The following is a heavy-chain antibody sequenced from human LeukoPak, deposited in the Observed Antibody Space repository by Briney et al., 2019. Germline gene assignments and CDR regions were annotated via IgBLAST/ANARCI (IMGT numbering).Heavy chain of an antibody. J-gene: IGHJ3*01. CDR3: VTDLPYGIAVASSF. D-gene: IGHD6-19*01. CDR2: FDPEDGET. Sequence: AASVKVFCKVSGYTLTELSMHWVRQAPGKGLEGMGGFDPEDGETIYAQKFQGRVTMTEDTSTDTGYIELSSLRSEDTAVYYCVTDLPYGIAVASSFWGQGTMVTVSS. V-gene: IGHV1-24*01. CDR1: GYTLTELS.